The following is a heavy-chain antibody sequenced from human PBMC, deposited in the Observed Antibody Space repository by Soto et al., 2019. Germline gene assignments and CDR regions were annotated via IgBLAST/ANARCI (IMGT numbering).Heavy chain of an antibody. V-gene: IGHV3-21*01. D-gene: IGHD3-22*01. J-gene: IGHJ6*02. CDR1: GFTFSTYS. Sequence: GGSLRLSCAASGFTFSTYSMNWVRQAPGKGLEWVSSISSSSSYIYYADSVKGRFTISRDNAKNSLYLQMNSLRAEDTAVYYCARYDSSGYYCRYYYYRMAVWGQGTTVTGSS. CDR3: ARYDSSGYYCRYYYYRMAV. CDR2: ISSSSSYI.